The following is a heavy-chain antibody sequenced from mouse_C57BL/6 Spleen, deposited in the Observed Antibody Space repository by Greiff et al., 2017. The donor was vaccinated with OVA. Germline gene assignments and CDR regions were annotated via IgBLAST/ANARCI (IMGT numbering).Heavy chain of an antibody. J-gene: IGHJ4*01. V-gene: IGHV1-64*01. CDR1: GYTFTSYW. CDR3: ARDYDLGYAMDY. D-gene: IGHD2-4*01. CDR2: IHPNSGST. Sequence: QVQLQQPGAELVKPGASVKLSCTASGYTFTSYWMHWVKQRPGQGLEWIGMIHPNSGSTNYNEKFKSKATLTVDKSSSTAYMQLSSLTSEDSAVYYCARDYDLGYAMDYWGQGTSVTVSS.